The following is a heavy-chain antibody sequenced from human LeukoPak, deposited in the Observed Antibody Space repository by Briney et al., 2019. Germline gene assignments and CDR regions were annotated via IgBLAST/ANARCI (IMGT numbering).Heavy chain of an antibody. J-gene: IGHJ4*02. CDR3: AKVGSPYDNIWYGYYLDY. CDR1: GYTFTDFY. D-gene: IGHD3-3*01. Sequence: ASVKVSCKASGYTFTDFYIHWVRQAPGQRPEWMGWINPNTGGGNSAQKFQGRVTMTRDTSINTAYMELNRLEYDDTAVYYCAKVGSPYDNIWYGYYLDYWGQGTLVTVSS. CDR2: INPNTGGG. V-gene: IGHV1-2*02.